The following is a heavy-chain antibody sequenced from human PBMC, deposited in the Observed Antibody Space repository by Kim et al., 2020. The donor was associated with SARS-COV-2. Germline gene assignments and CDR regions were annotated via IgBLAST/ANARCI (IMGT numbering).Heavy chain of an antibody. V-gene: IGHV2-5*01. CDR2: IYWNDDK. Sequence: SGPTLVKPTQTLTLTCTFSGFSLSTSGVGVGWIRQPPGKALEWLALIYWNDDKRYSPSLKSRLTITKDTSKNQVVLTMTNMDPVDTATYYCAHLRFLEWLFLNWYFDLWGRGTLVTVSS. CDR1: GFSLSTSGVG. D-gene: IGHD3-3*01. J-gene: IGHJ2*01. CDR3: AHLRFLEWLFLNWYFDL.